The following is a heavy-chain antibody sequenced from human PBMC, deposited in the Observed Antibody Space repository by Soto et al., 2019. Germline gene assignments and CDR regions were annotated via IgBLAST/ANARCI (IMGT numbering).Heavy chain of an antibody. J-gene: IGHJ6*02. CDR1: GDSVTRSNW. V-gene: IGHV4-4*02. D-gene: IGHD6-19*01. Sequence: SETLSLTCTVSGDSVTRSNWWSWVRQSPGKGLEWIGGIYHSGNTKYNPSLKSRVTISVDKSKNQFSLHFTSVTAADTAVYYCASSGWSEDFYYYYGMDVWGQGTTVTVSS. CDR2: IYHSGNT. CDR3: ASSGWSEDFYYYYGMDV.